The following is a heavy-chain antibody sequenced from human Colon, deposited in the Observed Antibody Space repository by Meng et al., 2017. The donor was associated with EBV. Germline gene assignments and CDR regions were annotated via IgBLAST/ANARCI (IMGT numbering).Heavy chain of an antibody. CDR2: IYHSGST. CDR3: ARVGAYCGGDCYHPR. V-gene: IGHV4-4*02. CDR1: GGSLSSRNW. D-gene: IGHD2-21*02. Sequence: QLRLPESGPGLVMPSGTLSPPCAASGGSLSSRNWGSWVRQPPGKGLEWIGEIYHSGSTNYNPSLKSRVTISVDESKNQFSLRLSSVTAADTAVYYCARVGAYCGGDCYHPRWGQGTLVTVSS. J-gene: IGHJ4*02.